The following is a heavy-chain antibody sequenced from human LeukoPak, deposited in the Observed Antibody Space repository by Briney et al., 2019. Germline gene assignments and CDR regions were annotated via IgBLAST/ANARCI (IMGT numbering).Heavy chain of an antibody. CDR1: GDSISSGNRY. CDR3: AREDSSHFWDY. D-gene: IGHD2-15*01. Sequence: SQTLSLTCTVSGDSISSGNRYWSWIRQPPGKGLEWIGYISYSGTTYYSASLKSRVTISVDTSTNQFSLKLVSVTAADTAVYYCAREDSSHFWDYWGQGTLVTVSS. CDR2: ISYSGTT. J-gene: IGHJ4*02. V-gene: IGHV4-30-4*01.